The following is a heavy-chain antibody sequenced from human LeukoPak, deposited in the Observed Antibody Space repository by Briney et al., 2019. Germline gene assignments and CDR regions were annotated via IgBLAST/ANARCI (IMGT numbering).Heavy chain of an antibody. CDR3: AKELDTMFFDY. CDR2: AGWVGGTT. CDR1: GFTFDRYT. V-gene: IGHV3-43*01. D-gene: IGHD3-10*02. J-gene: IGHJ4*02. Sequence: GGSLRLSRATSGFTFDRYTIHWVRQAPGKGLEWVSLAGWVGGTTYYSDSVRGRFTISRDSGKNSVYLQMNSLTTDDTAFYFCAKELDTMFFDYWGQGALVTVSS.